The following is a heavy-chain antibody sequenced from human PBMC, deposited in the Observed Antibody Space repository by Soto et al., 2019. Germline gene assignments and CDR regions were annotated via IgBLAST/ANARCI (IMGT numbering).Heavy chain of an antibody. CDR2: IIPIFGTA. V-gene: IGHV1-69*06. Sequence: SVKVSCKASVGSFGSYAISWVRQAPGQGLEWMGGIIPIFGTANYAQKFQGRVTITADKSTSTAYMELSSLRSEDTAVYYCASGGASDIVATTYYYFDYWGQGTLATVSS. CDR1: VGSFGSYA. CDR3: ASGGASDIVATTYYYFDY. J-gene: IGHJ4*02. D-gene: IGHD5-12*01.